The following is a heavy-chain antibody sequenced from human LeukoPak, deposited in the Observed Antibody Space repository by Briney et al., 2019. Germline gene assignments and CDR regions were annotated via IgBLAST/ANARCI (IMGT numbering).Heavy chain of an antibody. Sequence: PGGSLRLSCAASGFTFDDYTMHWVRQAPGKGLEWVSLISWDGGSTYYADSVKGRFTISRDNSKNSLYLQMNSLRTEDTALYYCAKNGKGSGWYSFDYWGQGTLVTVSS. J-gene: IGHJ4*02. CDR1: GFTFDDYT. CDR2: ISWDGGST. V-gene: IGHV3-43*01. CDR3: AKNGKGSGWYSFDY. D-gene: IGHD6-19*01.